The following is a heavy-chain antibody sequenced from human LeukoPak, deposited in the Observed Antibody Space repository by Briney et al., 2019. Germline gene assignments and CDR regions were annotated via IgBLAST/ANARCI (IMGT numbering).Heavy chain of an antibody. V-gene: IGHV3-48*02. D-gene: IGHD4-23*01. Sequence: PGGSLRLSCVASGFTFSSYAMNWVRQAPGKGLEWVSYINSGSSTIYYVDSVEGRFTISRDNAKNSLYLQMNSLRDEDTAVYHCARTRSKVGTPTFDYWGQGTLVTVSS. J-gene: IGHJ4*02. CDR3: ARTRSKVGTPTFDY. CDR1: GFTFSSYA. CDR2: INSGSSTI.